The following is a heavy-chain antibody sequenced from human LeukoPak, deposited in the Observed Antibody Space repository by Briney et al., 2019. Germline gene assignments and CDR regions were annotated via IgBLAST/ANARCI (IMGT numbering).Heavy chain of an antibody. V-gene: IGHV3-23*01. CDR1: GFTFSSYS. Sequence: GGSLRLSCAASGFTFSSYSMNWVRQAPGKGLEWVSGISGSGGSTKHADSVKGRFTISRDNSKDTLYLQMNSLRAEDTAIYHCAKIGRYYDFWTGFYEEEVDYMDVWGKGTTVTVSS. CDR2: ISGSGGST. J-gene: IGHJ6*03. CDR3: AKIGRYYDFWTGFYEEEVDYMDV. D-gene: IGHD3-3*01.